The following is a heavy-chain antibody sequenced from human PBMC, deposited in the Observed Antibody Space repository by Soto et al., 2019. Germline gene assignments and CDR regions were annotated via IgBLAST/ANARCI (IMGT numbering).Heavy chain of an antibody. CDR3: ARVPAWDFWSGSYYYYYGMDV. V-gene: IGHV4-59*01. Sequence: SETLSLTCTGSGCSISSYYWSWIRQPPGKGLEWIGYIYYSGSTNYNPSLKSRVTISVDTSKNQFSLKLSSVTAADTAVYYCARVPAWDFWSGSYYYYYGMDVWGQGTTVT. J-gene: IGHJ6*02. D-gene: IGHD3-3*01. CDR1: GCSISSYY. CDR2: IYYSGST.